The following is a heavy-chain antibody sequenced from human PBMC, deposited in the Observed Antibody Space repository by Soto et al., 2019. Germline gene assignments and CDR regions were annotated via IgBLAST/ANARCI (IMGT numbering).Heavy chain of an antibody. V-gene: IGHV3-23*01. Sequence: GGSLRLSCAASGFTFSSYAMIWVRQAPGKGLEWVSAISGSGGSTYYADSVKGRFTISRDNSKNTLYLQMNSLRAEDTAVYYCAKDPQYYYDSSGSFDYWGQGTLVTVSS. J-gene: IGHJ4*02. CDR2: ISGSGGST. D-gene: IGHD3-22*01. CDR1: GFTFSSYA. CDR3: AKDPQYYYDSSGSFDY.